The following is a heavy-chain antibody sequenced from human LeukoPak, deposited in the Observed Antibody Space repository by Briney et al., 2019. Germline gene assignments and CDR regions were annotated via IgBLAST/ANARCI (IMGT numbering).Heavy chain of an antibody. D-gene: IGHD2-8*01. CDR2: IYYSGST. Sequence: SETLSLTCTVSGGSISSSSYYWGWIRQPPGKGLEWIGSIYYSGSTYYNPSLKSRVTISVDTSKNQFSLKLTSVTAADTAVYYCAGVRDYYYYYMDVWGKGTTVTVPS. J-gene: IGHJ6*03. CDR1: GGSISSSSYY. V-gene: IGHV4-39*01. CDR3: AGVRDYYYYYMDV.